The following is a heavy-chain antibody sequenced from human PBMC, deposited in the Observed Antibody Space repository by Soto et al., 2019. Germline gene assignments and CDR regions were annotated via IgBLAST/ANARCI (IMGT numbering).Heavy chain of an antibody. V-gene: IGHV3-30*18. CDR3: AKGHAPEIHSSFHI. Sequence: GGSLRLSCEVSGFTLSSYGMHWVRQAPGKGLEWVGAIASDGTKESYGDSVKGRFTISRDNSKNTLYLQMNSLRGDDTAAYFCAKGHAPEIHSSFHIWGQGTMVTVSS. J-gene: IGHJ3*02. CDR1: GFTLSSYG. CDR2: IASDGTKE.